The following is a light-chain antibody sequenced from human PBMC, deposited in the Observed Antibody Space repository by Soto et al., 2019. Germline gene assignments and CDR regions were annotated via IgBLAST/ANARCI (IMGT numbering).Light chain of an antibody. V-gene: IGKV3-20*01. Sequence: EIVLTQSPGTLSLSPGARATLSCRASQSLASNYLAWYQQKTGQTPRLLIYLVSSRAPGIPDRFSGRGSGTDFTLTISRVEPEDFAVYYCQQYASSPWTFGQGTKVDIK. CDR2: LVS. J-gene: IGKJ1*01. CDR1: QSLASNY. CDR3: QQYASSPWT.